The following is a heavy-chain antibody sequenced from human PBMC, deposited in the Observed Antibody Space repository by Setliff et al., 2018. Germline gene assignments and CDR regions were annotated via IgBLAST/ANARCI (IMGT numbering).Heavy chain of an antibody. CDR2: INHSGST. Sequence: SETLSLTCVVYGGSFSGYQWSWIRQPPGKGLEWIGEINHSGSTNYNPSLKSRVSISVEKSKNQFSLKLTSVTAADTAVYYCARAQVVFAISAPVWYFGVWGRGTQVTVSS. CDR3: ARAQVVFAISAPVWYFGV. J-gene: IGHJ2*01. V-gene: IGHV4-34*01. CDR1: GGSFSGYQ. D-gene: IGHD2-21*01.